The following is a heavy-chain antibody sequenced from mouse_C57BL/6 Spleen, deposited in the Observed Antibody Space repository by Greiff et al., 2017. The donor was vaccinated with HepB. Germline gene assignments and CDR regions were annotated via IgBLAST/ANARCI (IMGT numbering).Heavy chain of an antibody. CDR3: ARGVTTVVASDC. V-gene: IGHV1-54*01. CDR2: INPGSGGT. D-gene: IGHD1-1*01. J-gene: IGHJ2*01. CDR1: GYAFTNYL. Sequence: QVQLQQSGAELVRPGTSVKVSCKASGYAFTNYLIEWVKQRPGQGLEWIGVINPGSGGTNYNEKFKGKATLTADKSSSTAYMQLSSLTSEDSAVYSCARGVTTVVASDCWGQGTTLTVSS.